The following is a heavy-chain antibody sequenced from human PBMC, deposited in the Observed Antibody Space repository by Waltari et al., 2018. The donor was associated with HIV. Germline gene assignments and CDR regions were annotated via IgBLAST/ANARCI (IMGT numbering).Heavy chain of an antibody. J-gene: IGHJ6*02. CDR3: AREGSGTHRRYYYYYGMDV. V-gene: IGHV3-33*01. Sequence: QVQLVESGGGVVQPGRSLRLSCAASGFTFSSYGMHWVRQAPGKGLEWVAVIWYDGSNKCCAGYVEGRFTISRDNSKHTLYLQMNSLRAEDTAVYYCAREGSGTHRRYYYYYGMDVWGQGTTVTVSS. CDR2: IWYDGSNK. CDR1: GFTFSSYG. D-gene: IGHD3-10*01.